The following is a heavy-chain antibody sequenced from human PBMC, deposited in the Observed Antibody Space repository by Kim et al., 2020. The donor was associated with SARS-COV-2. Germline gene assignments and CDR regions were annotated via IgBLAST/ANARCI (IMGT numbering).Heavy chain of an antibody. V-gene: IGHV3-23*01. J-gene: IGHJ4*02. CDR1: GFTFSSYA. D-gene: IGHD2-2*01. Sequence: GGSLRLSCAASGFTFSSYAMSWVRQAPGKGLEWVSAISGSGGSTYYADSVKGRFTISRDNSKNTLYLQMNSLRAEDTAVYYCAKDVRLVVPAAMVFDYWGQGTLVTVSS. CDR3: AKDVRLVVPAAMVFDY. CDR2: ISGSGGST.